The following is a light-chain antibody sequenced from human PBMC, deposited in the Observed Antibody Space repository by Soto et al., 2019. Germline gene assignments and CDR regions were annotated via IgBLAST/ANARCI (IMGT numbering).Light chain of an antibody. Sequence: EIVLTQSPGTLSLSPGERATLSCRASQSISNYLAWYQQKPGQAPRLLIYGASSRATGIPDRFSGSGSGTDFTLNIRRLEPEDFEVYYCQQYGGSPRTFGQGTKVDIK. J-gene: IGKJ1*01. CDR3: QQYGGSPRT. CDR1: QSISNY. V-gene: IGKV3-20*01. CDR2: GAS.